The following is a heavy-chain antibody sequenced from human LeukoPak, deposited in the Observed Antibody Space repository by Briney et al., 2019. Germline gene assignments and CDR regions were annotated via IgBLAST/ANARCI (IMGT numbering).Heavy chain of an antibody. CDR2: ISSSSSYI. J-gene: IGHJ1*01. V-gene: IGHV3-21*01. CDR3: AHTVTPRYFQF. Sequence: SGGSLRLSCAASGFTFSNYSMAWVRQAPGKGLEWVSFISSSSSYIYYADSVKGRFTISRDNAKNSLYLQMNSLRTEDTALYYCAHTVTPRYFQFWGQGTLVTVSS. CDR1: GFTFSNYS. D-gene: IGHD4-17*01.